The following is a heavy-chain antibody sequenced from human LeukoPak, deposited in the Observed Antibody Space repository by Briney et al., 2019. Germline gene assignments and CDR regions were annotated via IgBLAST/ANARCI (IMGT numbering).Heavy chain of an antibody. CDR1: GFTFSSYW. CDR3: ARGKYDFWSGYSSWFDP. J-gene: IGHJ5*02. CDR2: IKQDGSEK. Sequence: GGSLRLSCAASGFTFSSYWMSWVRQAPGKGLEWVANIKQDGSEKYYVDSVKGRFTISRDNAKNSLYLQMNSLRGEDTAVYYCARGKYDFWSGYSSWFDPWGQGTLVTVSS. D-gene: IGHD3-3*01. V-gene: IGHV3-7*01.